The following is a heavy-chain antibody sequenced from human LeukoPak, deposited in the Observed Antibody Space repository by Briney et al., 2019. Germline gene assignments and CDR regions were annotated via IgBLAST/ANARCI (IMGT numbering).Heavy chain of an antibody. V-gene: IGHV3-23*01. CDR3: AKDHRLRLGELSLGFPFDY. CDR1: GFTFSSYA. J-gene: IGHJ4*02. D-gene: IGHD3-16*02. Sequence: AGGSLRLSCAASGFTFSSYAMSWVRQAPGKGLEWVSAISGSGGSTYYADSVKGRFTISRDNSKNTLYLQMNSLRAEDTAVYYCAKDHRLRLGELSLGFPFDYWGQGTLVTVSS. CDR2: ISGSGGST.